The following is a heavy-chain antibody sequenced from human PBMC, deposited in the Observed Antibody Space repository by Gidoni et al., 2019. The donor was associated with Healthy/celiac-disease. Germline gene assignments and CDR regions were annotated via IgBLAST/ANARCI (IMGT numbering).Heavy chain of an antibody. CDR1: GSTFTSYG. D-gene: IGHD2-15*01. Sequence: QVQLVQSGAELQTPGASVKVSCKASGSTFTSYGISWVRQAPGQGLEWMGWISAYNGNTNYAQKLQGRVTMTTDTSTSTAYMELRSLRSDDTAVYYCAIILIHRYCSGGSCYGSAWFDPWGQGTLVTVSS. CDR3: AIILIHRYCSGGSCYGSAWFDP. J-gene: IGHJ5*02. V-gene: IGHV1-18*04. CDR2: ISAYNGNT.